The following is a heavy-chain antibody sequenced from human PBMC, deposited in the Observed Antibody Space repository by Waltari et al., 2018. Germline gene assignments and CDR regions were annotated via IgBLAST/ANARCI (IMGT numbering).Heavy chain of an antibody. CDR3: ARATNWFLEAFDL. CDR1: DFTVSSTY. D-gene: IGHD1-1*01. Sequence: ELQVVESGGGLIQPGAYLRLYCAASDFTVSSTYMAWVRQAPGKGPEWVSVIFTSASTYHADSVKGRFTISIDNSYNTVHLQMKNLTADDTALYYCARATNWFLEAFDLWCQGTMVTVSP. J-gene: IGHJ3*01. CDR2: IFTSAST. V-gene: IGHV3-53*01.